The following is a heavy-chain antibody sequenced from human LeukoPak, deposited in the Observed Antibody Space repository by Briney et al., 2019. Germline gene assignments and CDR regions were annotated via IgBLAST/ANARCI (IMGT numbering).Heavy chain of an antibody. D-gene: IGHD3-22*01. V-gene: IGHV4-59*01. CDR2: IYYSGST. CDR3: ARDKDYYDCSGYYYGAFDI. J-gene: IGHJ3*02. Sequence: SQTLSLTCTVSGGSISSYYWSWLRQPPGQRLKWLGYIYYSGSTNYNPSLKSRVTISVDTSKKQFSLKLSSVTAADTAVYYCARDKDYYDCSGYYYGAFDIWGQGTMVTVSS. CDR1: GGSISSYY.